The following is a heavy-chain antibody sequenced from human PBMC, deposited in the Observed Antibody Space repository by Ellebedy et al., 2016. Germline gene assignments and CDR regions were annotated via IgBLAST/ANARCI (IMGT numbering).Heavy chain of an antibody. CDR1: GGSVSSGSYY. Sequence: SETLSLXXTVSGGSVSSGSYYWSWIRQPPGKGLEWIGYIYYSGSTNYNPSLKSRVTISVDTSKNQFSLKLSSVTAADTAVYYCARVHSSATNNYFDYWGQGTLVTVSS. D-gene: IGHD5-12*01. J-gene: IGHJ4*02. CDR2: IYYSGST. V-gene: IGHV4-61*01. CDR3: ARVHSSATNNYFDY.